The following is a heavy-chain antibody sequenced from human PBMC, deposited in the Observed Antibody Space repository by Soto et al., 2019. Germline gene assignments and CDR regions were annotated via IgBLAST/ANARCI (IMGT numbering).Heavy chain of an antibody. J-gene: IGHJ4*02. CDR3: ARDPGGLEYNWNDVYFDY. Sequence: ASVKVSCNASGGTFSSYAISLVRQAPGQGLEWMGGIIPIFGTANYAQKFQGRVTITADESTSTAYMELSSLRPEDTAVYYCARDPGGLEYNWNDVYFDYWGQGTLVTVSS. D-gene: IGHD1-1*01. CDR2: IIPIFGTA. CDR1: GGTFSSYA. V-gene: IGHV1-69*13.